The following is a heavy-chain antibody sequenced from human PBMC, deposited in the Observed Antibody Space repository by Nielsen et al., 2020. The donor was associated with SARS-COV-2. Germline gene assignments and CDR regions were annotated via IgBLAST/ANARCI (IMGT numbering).Heavy chain of an antibody. CDR3: ARRDIVVVPAATRRNWFDP. CDR2: IYPGDSDT. J-gene: IGHJ5*02. Sequence: VRQMPGKGLEWMGIIYPGDSDTRYSPSFQGQVTISADKSISTAYLQWSSLKASDTAMYYCARRDIVVVPAATRRNWFDPWGQGTRVTVSS. V-gene: IGHV5-51*01. D-gene: IGHD2-2*01.